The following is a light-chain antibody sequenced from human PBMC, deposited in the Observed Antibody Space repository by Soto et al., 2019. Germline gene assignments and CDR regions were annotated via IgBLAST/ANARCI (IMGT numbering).Light chain of an antibody. CDR2: RAY. CDR3: QPYGASPLT. J-gene: IGKJ4*01. CDR1: QSVSSDY. Sequence: EIVLTQSPGTLSLSPGGSGTRSCSASQSVSSDYVAWYQQKPGQTPNVLIYRAYIRATGIPDRFSGSGSGTDFTLTISRLEPEDFAVYYCQPYGASPLTVGGGTKVEIK. V-gene: IGKV3-20*01.